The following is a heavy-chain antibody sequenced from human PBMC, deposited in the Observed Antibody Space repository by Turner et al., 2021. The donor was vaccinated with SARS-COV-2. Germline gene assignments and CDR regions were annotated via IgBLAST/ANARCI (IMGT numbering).Heavy chain of an antibody. CDR2: IIPLHGTT. V-gene: IGHV1-69*06. J-gene: IGHJ6*02. CDR1: GDTFNNYA. Sequence: QVQLVQSGAEVRKPGSSVKVSCKDSGDTFNNYAISWVRQAPGQGLEWVGGIIPLHGTTNYAQKFQVRVTITADKSTSTIYLELSSLRSEDTAVFYCARQKTHYYYYGMDVWGQGTTVTVSS. CDR3: ARQKTHYYYYGMDV.